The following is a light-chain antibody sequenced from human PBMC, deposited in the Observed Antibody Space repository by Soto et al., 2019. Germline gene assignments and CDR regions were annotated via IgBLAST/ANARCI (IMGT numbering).Light chain of an antibody. J-gene: IGKJ3*01. V-gene: IGKV1-27*01. CDR1: QGITNY. CDR2: AAY. Sequence: DIQMTQSPSSLSASVGVRVTITCRASQGITNYLAWYQQKPGKVPKLLISAAYTLQSGVPPRFSGSGSGTDFTLTISSLQPEDVATYYCQRYNSAPFTFGPGTRVDI. CDR3: QRYNSAPFT.